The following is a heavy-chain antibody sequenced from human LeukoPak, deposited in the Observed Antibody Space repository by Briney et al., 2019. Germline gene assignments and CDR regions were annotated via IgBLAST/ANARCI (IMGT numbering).Heavy chain of an antibody. D-gene: IGHD3-10*01. Sequence: GGSLRLSCAASGFTFSSYAMSWVRQAPGQGLEWVSGISGSGGYTYYADSVKGRFTISRDNSKNTLYLQMNSLRAEDTAIYYCAKVGGSGSYRNYYFHYWGQGTLLTVSS. V-gene: IGHV3-23*01. J-gene: IGHJ4*02. CDR3: AKVGGSGSYRNYYFHY. CDR1: GFTFSSYA. CDR2: ISGSGGYT.